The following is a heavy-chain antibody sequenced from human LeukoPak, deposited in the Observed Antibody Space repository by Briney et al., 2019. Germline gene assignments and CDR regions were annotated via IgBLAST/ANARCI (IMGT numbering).Heavy chain of an antibody. V-gene: IGHV3-15*01. D-gene: IGHD6-19*01. Sequence: NTGGSLRLSCAASGFTFSNAWMNWVRQAPGKGLEWVGRIKSKTDNGTIDYAAPVKGRFTISRDDSKKTLYLQMNSLRAEDTAVYYCARDGAVAGIYAFDIWGQGTMVTVSS. J-gene: IGHJ3*02. CDR3: ARDGAVAGIYAFDI. CDR2: IKSKTDNGTI. CDR1: GFTFSNAW.